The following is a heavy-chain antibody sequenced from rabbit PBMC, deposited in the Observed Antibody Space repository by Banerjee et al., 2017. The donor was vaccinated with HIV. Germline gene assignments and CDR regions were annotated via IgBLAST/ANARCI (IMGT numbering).Heavy chain of an antibody. CDR3: ARGDDSSGWGLYF. CDR1: GFDFSSGYD. CDR2: IWTGSTDST. J-gene: IGHJ6*01. V-gene: IGHV1S40*01. Sequence: QQLVESGGGLVKPGASLTLTCKASGFDFSSGYDMCWVRQAPGKGLEWIACIWTGSTDSTFYASWAKGRFTISRTSSTTVTLQVTSLTAADTATYFCARGDDSSGWGLYFWGPGTLVTV. D-gene: IGHD4-1*01.